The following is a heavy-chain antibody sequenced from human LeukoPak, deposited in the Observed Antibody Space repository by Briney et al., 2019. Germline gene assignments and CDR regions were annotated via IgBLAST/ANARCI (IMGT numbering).Heavy chain of an antibody. V-gene: IGHV5-51*01. J-gene: IGHJ3*01. CDR2: IFVADSDI. CDR3: ARTMGNTRDAFDL. CDR1: GFSFNDYW. D-gene: IGHD2-2*01. Sequence: GESLKISCKSSGFSFNDYWIGWVRQMPGKGLEWMGVIFVADSDIRYSPSFQGQVTIAADKSSSIAYLQWSSLKASDTAMYYCARTMGNTRDAFDLWGQGTMVTVSS.